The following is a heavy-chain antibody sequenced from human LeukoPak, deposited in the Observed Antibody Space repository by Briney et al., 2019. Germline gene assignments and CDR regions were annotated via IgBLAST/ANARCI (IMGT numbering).Heavy chain of an antibody. CDR3: ASSYGDYSTGSYYYYYGMDV. J-gene: IGHJ6*02. Sequence: ASVKVSCKASGYTFTSYGISWVRQAPGQGLEWMGWISAYNGNTNYAQKLQGRVTMTTDTSTSTAYMELRSLRSDDTAVYYCASSYGDYSTGSYYYYYGMDVWGQGTTVTVSS. CDR1: GYTFTSYG. V-gene: IGHV1-18*01. CDR2: ISAYNGNT. D-gene: IGHD4-17*01.